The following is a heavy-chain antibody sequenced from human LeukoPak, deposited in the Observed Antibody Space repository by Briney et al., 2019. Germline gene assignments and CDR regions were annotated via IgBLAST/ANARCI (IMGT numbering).Heavy chain of an antibody. D-gene: IGHD2-15*01. V-gene: IGHV3-7*01. CDR3: ARDRWELLSNSYHYCGLDV. CDR2: IKQDGSEK. Sequence: GGSLRVSCAASGFTFSNYWMSWVRPAPGKGLEWVANIKQDGSEKCYVDSVKGRFTIPRDNAKNSLYLQMNSLRAEDTAVYYCARDRWELLSNSYHYCGLDVWGQGTTVTVSS. J-gene: IGHJ6*02. CDR1: GFTFSNYW.